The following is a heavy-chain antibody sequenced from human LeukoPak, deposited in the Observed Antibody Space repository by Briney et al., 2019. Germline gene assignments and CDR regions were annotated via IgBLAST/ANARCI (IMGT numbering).Heavy chain of an antibody. Sequence: SETLSLTCTVSGGSISSGSYYWSWIRQPAGKGLEWIGRIYTSGSTNYNPSLKSRVTISVDTSKNQFSLKLSSVTAADTAVYYCARLLSGYAKSWLDPWGQGTLVTVSS. D-gene: IGHD5-12*01. V-gene: IGHV4-61*02. J-gene: IGHJ5*02. CDR3: ARLLSGYAKSWLDP. CDR1: GGSISSGSYY. CDR2: IYTSGST.